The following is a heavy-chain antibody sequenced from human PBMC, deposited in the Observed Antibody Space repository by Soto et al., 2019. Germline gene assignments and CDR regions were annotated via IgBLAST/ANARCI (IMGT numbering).Heavy chain of an antibody. CDR2: INHSGRT. J-gene: IGHJ6*02. V-gene: IGHV4-34*01. CDR3: ARGPRCINTSCSNDFYHFGLDV. Sequence: SETLSLTCAVYGGSFSGYFWTWVRQAPGKGLEWIGEINHSGRTNTNPSLKSRISTSVDTSKNQFSLRLSSVTAADTAFYYCARGPRCINTSCSNDFYHFGLDVWGQGTSVT. CDR1: GGSFSGYF. D-gene: IGHD2-2*01.